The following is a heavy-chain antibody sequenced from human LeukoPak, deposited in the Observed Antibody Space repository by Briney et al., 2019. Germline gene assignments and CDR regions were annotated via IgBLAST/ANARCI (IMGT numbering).Heavy chain of an antibody. V-gene: IGHV3-23*01. CDR3: AKGRGYSYGYPSDY. Sequence: GGSLRLSCTVSGFTFSSYAMSWVRQAPGKGLEWVSAISSTGGDTYHADSVKGRFTISRDNSKSTLYLQMDSLRGEDTAIYYCAKGRGYSYGYPSDYWGQGTLVTVSS. D-gene: IGHD5-18*01. CDR2: ISSTGGDT. J-gene: IGHJ4*02. CDR1: GFTFSSYA.